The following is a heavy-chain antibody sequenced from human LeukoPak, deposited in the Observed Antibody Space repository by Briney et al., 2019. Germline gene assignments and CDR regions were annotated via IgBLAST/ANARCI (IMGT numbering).Heavy chain of an antibody. CDR1: GFTFNNYA. CDR3: ANDATQQQLSNLFYGMDV. D-gene: IGHD6-13*01. J-gene: IGHJ6*02. CDR2: ISYGGNTK. V-gene: IGHV3-30-3*02. Sequence: GGSLRLSCAAAGFTFNNYAMSWVRQAPGKGLEWVALISYGGNTKYYADSVKGRFTISRDNSKNTMYLQMSSLRTEDTAVYFCANDATQQQLSNLFYGMDVWGQGTTVTVSS.